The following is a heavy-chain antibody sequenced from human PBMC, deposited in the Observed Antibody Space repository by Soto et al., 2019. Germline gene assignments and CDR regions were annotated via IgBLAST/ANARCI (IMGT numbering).Heavy chain of an antibody. J-gene: IGHJ4*02. CDR1: EFTFSNYA. D-gene: IGHD3-22*01. CDR3: AKNPGYYYDSTGYHFDY. CDR2: ISYGGGTT. V-gene: IGHV3-23*01. Sequence: GGSLGLSCAASEFTFSNYAMSWVRQAPGKGLEWVSAISYGGGTTYYADSVKGRFTISRDNSKNTLYLQMNSLRAEDTAVYYSAKNPGYYYDSTGYHFDYWGQGTLVTVSS.